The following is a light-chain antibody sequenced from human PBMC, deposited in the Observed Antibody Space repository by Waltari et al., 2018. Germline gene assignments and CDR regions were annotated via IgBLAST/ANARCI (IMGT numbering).Light chain of an antibody. CDR3: SSYTTSSTRV. CDR1: SSDVGSYDY. V-gene: IGLV2-14*01. J-gene: IGLJ3*02. CDR2: DVN. Sequence: QSALTQPASASGSPGQSITISCTGTSSDVGSYDYVSWYQQHPGKDPKLMSYDVNNRPSGVSNRFSGSKSGNTASLTISGLRAEDEADYYCSSYTTSSTRVFGGGTKLTVL.